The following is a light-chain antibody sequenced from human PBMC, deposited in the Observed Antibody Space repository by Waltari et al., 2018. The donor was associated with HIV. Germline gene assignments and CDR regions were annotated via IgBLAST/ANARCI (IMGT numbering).Light chain of an antibody. J-gene: IGLJ3*02. Sequence: QSALTQPASVSGSPGQSITTSCTGTSSAVGGYHYVSWYQQYPGKAPKLMIYDVTNRPSGVSNRFSGSKSGNMASLTISGLQAEDEADYYCCSYADSRTFNWVFGGGTKVTVL. CDR2: DVT. CDR3: CSYADSRTFNWV. V-gene: IGLV2-23*02. CDR1: SSAVGGYHY.